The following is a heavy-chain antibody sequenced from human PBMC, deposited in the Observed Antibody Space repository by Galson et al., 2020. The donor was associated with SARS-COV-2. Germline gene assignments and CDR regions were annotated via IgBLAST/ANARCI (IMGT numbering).Heavy chain of an antibody. D-gene: IGHD2-15*01. J-gene: IGHJ3*01. Sequence: GESLKISCAASGFIFNNAWMNWVRQPPGKGLEWIGRIKSKSDGGTGDYGAPVTGRFTIARDDSKRTLYLQMNSLKPEDTAVYYCTTDIQYISGSCRGGSCNPPSAFDVWGQGTMVTVSS. CDR2: IKSKSDGGTG. V-gene: IGHV3-15*01. CDR1: GFIFNNAW. CDR3: TTDIQYISGSCRGGSCNPPSAFDV.